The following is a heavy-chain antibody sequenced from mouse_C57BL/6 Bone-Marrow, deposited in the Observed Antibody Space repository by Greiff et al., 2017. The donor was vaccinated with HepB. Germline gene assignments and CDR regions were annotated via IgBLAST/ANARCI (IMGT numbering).Heavy chain of an antibody. CDR3: ARQGFAY. CDR2: ISGGGGNT. V-gene: IGHV5-9*01. Sequence: EVMLVESGGGLVKPGGSLKLSCAASGFTFSSYTMSWVRQTPEKRLEWVATISGGGGNTYYPDSVKCRFTISRDNAKNTLYLQMSSLRSEDTALYYCARQGFAYWGQGTLVTVSA. J-gene: IGHJ3*01. CDR1: GFTFSSYT.